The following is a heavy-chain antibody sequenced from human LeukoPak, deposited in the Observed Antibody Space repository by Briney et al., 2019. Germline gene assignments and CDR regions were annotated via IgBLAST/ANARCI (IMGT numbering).Heavy chain of an antibody. Sequence: SETLSLTCTVSGGSISSSSYYWGWIRQPPGKGLEWIGSIYYSGSTYYNPSLKSRVTISVDTSKNQFSLKLSSVTAADTAVYYCARLVLGSTSCYFDYWGQGTLVTVSS. V-gene: IGHV4-39*01. CDR1: GGSISSSSYY. CDR3: ARLVLGSTSCYFDY. D-gene: IGHD2-2*01. J-gene: IGHJ4*02. CDR2: IYYSGST.